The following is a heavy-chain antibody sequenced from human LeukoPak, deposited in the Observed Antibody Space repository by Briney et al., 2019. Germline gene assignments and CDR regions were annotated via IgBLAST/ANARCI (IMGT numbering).Heavy chain of an antibody. V-gene: IGHV4-34*01. D-gene: IGHD3-10*02. CDR1: GGSFSGYY. CDR2: INHSGST. J-gene: IGHJ5*02. Sequence: PAETLSLTCAVYGGSFSGYYWSWIRQPPGKGLEWIGEINHSGSTNYNQASKRRVTISVDTPQNQSSLKPSSVPAADSAVYYCARGPPNPLYYGRPFDPWGQGTLVTVSS. CDR3: ARGPPNPLYYGRPFDP.